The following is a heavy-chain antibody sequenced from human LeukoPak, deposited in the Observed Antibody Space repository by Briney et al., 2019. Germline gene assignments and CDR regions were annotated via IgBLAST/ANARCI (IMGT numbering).Heavy chain of an antibody. CDR2: INPNRGDT. J-gene: IGHJ3*02. CDR1: GYTFIDYY. CDR3: ARAGSSGYYLTDAFDI. Sequence: ASVKVSCKASGYTFIDYYLHWLRQAPGQGLEWMGRINPNRGDTKPAQKFQGRVTITRNTSISTAYMELSSLRSEDTAVYYCARAGSSGYYLTDAFDIWGQGTMVTASS. V-gene: IGHV1-2*06. D-gene: IGHD3-22*01.